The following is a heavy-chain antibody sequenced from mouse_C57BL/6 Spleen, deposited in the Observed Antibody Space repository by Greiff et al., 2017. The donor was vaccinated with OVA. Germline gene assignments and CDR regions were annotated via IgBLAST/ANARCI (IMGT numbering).Heavy chain of an antibody. J-gene: IGHJ3*01. Sequence: EVKLMESGPGLVKPSQSLSLTCSVTGYSITSGYYWNWIRQFPGNKLEWMGYISYDGSNNYNPSLKNRISITRDTSKNQFFLKLNSVTTEDTATYYCAREGFYYGNCPWFAYWGQGTLVTVSA. V-gene: IGHV3-6*01. D-gene: IGHD2-1*01. CDR1: GYSITSGYY. CDR3: AREGFYYGNCPWFAY. CDR2: ISYDGSN.